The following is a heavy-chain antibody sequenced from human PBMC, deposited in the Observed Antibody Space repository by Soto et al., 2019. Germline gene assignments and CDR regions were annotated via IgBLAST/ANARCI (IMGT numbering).Heavy chain of an antibody. CDR2: IIPIFGTA. Sequence: SVKVSCKASGGTFSSYAISWVRQAPGQGLEWMGGIIPIFGTAIYAQKFQGRVTITADESTSTAYMELSSLRSEDTAVYYCARGRYDFWSGYHTQYYFDYWGQGTLVPVSS. CDR3: ARGRYDFWSGYHTQYYFDY. CDR1: GGTFSSYA. J-gene: IGHJ4*02. V-gene: IGHV1-69*13. D-gene: IGHD3-3*01.